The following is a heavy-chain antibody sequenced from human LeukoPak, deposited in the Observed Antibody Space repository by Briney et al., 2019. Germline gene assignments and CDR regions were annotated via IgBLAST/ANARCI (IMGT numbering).Heavy chain of an antibody. D-gene: IGHD1-7*01. CDR3: ARETTQPYYYYGMDV. CDR2: ISAYNGNT. V-gene: IGHV1-18*01. J-gene: IGHJ6*02. Sequence: ASVKVSCKASGYTFTSYGISWVRQAPGQGLEWMGWISAYNGNTNYAQKLQGRVTITTDTSTSTAYMELRSLRSDDTAVYYCARETTQPYYYYGMDVWGQGTTVTVSS. CDR1: GYTFTSYG.